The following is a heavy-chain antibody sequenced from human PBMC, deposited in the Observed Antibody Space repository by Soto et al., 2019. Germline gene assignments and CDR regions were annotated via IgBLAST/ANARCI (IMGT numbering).Heavy chain of an antibody. J-gene: IGHJ5*02. CDR1: GYTFITYG. D-gene: IGHD3-3*01. V-gene: IGHV1-18*01. Sequence: ASVKVSCKTSGYTFITYGINWVPQAPELGLELMGWISAYDGKTTYAEKFQGRVTLTTDTSTSTAYMELRSLRSDDTAIYYCARDPHEFWTSYWFDPCGQGTPVTSPQ. CDR3: ARDPHEFWTSYWFDP. CDR2: ISAYDGKT.